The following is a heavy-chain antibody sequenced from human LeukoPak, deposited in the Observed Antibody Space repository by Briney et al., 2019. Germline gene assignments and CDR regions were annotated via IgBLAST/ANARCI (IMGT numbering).Heavy chain of an antibody. CDR2: INPSGGST. CDR1: GYTFTSYY. CDR3: AKCLGSGWYASSD. V-gene: IGHV1-46*01. J-gene: IGHJ4*02. D-gene: IGHD6-13*01. Sequence: GASVKVSCKASGYTFTSYYMHWVRQAPGQGLEWMGIINPSGGSTSYAQKFQGRVTMTRDTSTSTVYMELSSLRSEDTAVYYCAKCLGSGWYASSDWGQGTLVTVSS.